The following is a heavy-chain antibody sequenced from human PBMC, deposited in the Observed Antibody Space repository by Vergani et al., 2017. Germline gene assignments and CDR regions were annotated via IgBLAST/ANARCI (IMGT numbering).Heavy chain of an antibody. Sequence: QVQLQESGPGLVKSSETLSLTCSVSFDSIRNLYCNWIRQPPGKGLEWIGSIHYSENTNYNPSLKTRVTISVDTSKNQFSLTLTSVTAADTAVYYCARDVVVPAAIEGWAFDIWGQGTMVTVSS. D-gene: IGHD2-2*02. J-gene: IGHJ3*02. CDR1: FDSIRNLY. V-gene: IGHV4-59*11. CDR2: IHYSENT. CDR3: ARDVVVPAAIEGWAFDI.